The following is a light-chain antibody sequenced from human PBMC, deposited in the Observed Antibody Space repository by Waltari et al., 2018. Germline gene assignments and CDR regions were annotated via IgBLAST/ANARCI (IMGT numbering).Light chain of an antibody. V-gene: IGKV3-20*01. CDR1: QGVRGS. Sequence: SCRASQGVRGSLAWYQKKAGQAPRLLIYGVSSRATGIPERFSGSGSGTDFSLTISRLEPEDFAVYYCQHYVRLPATFGQGTKVEIK. CDR2: GVS. CDR3: QHYVRLPAT. J-gene: IGKJ1*01.